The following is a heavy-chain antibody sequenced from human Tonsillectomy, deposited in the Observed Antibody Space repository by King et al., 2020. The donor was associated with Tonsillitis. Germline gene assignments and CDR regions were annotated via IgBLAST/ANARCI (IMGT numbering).Heavy chain of an antibody. CDR1: GYTFTKD. D-gene: IGHD2-15*01. J-gene: IGHJ4*02. V-gene: IGHV1-8*01. CDR3: ARVVVSPESSGGSCYSLDS. Sequence: QLVQSGAEVKKPGASVKVSCKASGYTFTKDINWVRQASGQGLEWMGWMNPKSGNTGYAQRFQGRVTMTRDTSISTAYMELSSLRSDDTAVYYCARVVVSPESSGGSCYSLDSWGQGTLVTVSS. CDR2: MNPKSGNT.